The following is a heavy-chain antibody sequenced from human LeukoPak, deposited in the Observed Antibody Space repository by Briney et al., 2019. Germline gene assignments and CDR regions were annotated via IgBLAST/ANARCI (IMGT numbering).Heavy chain of an antibody. CDR3: ARDRDYSNYVTRCYYYYGMDV. CDR2: IWYDGSNK. CDR1: GFTFSSYG. J-gene: IGHJ6*02. D-gene: IGHD4-11*01. Sequence: GGSLRLSCAASGFTFSSYGMHWVRQAPGKGLEWVAVIWYDGSNKYYADSVKGRFTISRDNSKNTLYLQMNSLRAEDTAVYYCARDRDYSNYVTRCYYYYGMDVWGQGTTVTVSS. V-gene: IGHV3-33*01.